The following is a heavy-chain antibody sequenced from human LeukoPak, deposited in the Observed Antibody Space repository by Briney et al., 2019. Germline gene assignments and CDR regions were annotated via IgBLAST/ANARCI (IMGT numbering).Heavy chain of an antibody. CDR2: IYTSGST. J-gene: IGHJ6*03. Sequence: SETLSLTCTVSGGSIGSYYWSWIRQPAGEGLEWIGRIYTSGSTNYNPSLKSRVTMSVDTSKNQFSLKLSSVTAADTAVYYCARDRKSNYCSSTSCYGPYYYYFYMDVWGKGTTVTVSS. CDR3: ARDRKSNYCSSTSCYGPYYYYFYMDV. V-gene: IGHV4-4*07. D-gene: IGHD2-2*01. CDR1: GGSIGSYY.